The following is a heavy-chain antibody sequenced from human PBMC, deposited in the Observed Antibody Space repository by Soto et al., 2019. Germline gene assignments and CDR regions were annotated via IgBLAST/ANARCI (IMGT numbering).Heavy chain of an antibody. Sequence: ESLTISFTGSRYNVTSYWITLVRQMPGKGLEWMGRIDPTDSYTNYSPSFQGHVTISADMSINTAYLQWSSLKASDTAMYYCAATHHLYTTSRGGSYGMDVWGQGTMVTVYS. J-gene: IGHJ6*02. CDR1: RYNVTSYW. CDR3: AATHHLYTTSRGGSYGMDV. V-gene: IGHV5-10-1*01. CDR2: IDPTDSYT. D-gene: IGHD2-2*02.